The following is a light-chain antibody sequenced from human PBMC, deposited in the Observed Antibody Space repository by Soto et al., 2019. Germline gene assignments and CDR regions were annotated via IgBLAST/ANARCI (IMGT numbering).Light chain of an antibody. CDR1: QSISSY. V-gene: IGKV1-5*03. J-gene: IGKJ2*01. CDR2: KAS. Sequence: DIQMTQSPSTLSASVGDRVTITCRASQSISSYLAWYQQKPGKAPKVLIYKASSLKSGVPSRFSGSGSGTDFTLTISSLQPDDFATYYCQQYNNYPYTFGQGPKLEIK. CDR3: QQYNNYPYT.